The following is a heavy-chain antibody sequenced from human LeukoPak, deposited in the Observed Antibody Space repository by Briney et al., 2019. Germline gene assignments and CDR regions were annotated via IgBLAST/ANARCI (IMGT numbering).Heavy chain of an antibody. J-gene: IGHJ4*02. CDR2: ISRNSGSI. Sequence: GGSLRLSCAASGFTFDDYAMHWVRQAPGKGLEWVSGISRNSGSIGYADSVKGRFTISRDNAKNSLYLQMNRLRAEDTALYYCVKDMAAAGTKNYFDYWGQGTLVTVSS. CDR1: GFTFDDYA. D-gene: IGHD6-13*01. V-gene: IGHV3-9*01. CDR3: VKDMAAAGTKNYFDY.